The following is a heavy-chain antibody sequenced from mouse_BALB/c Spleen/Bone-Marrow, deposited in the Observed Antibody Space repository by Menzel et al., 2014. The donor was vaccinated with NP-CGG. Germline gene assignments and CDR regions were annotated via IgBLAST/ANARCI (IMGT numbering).Heavy chain of an antibody. J-gene: IGHJ4*01. CDR2: IYPGDGDT. CDR3: ARSEGNYAMDY. CDR1: GYTFTSYW. V-gene: IGHV1-87*01. Sequence: SGAELARPGASVKLSCKASGYTFTSYWMQWVKQRPGQGLEWIGAIYPGDGDTRYTQKFKGKATLTADKSSSTAYMRLSSLASEDSAVYYCARSEGNYAMDYWGQGTSVTVSS.